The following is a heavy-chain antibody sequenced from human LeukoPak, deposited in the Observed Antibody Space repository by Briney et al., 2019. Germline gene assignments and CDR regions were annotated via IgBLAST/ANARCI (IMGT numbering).Heavy chain of an antibody. CDR3: AGPSYGSGSYYFDY. J-gene: IGHJ4*02. V-gene: IGHV4-39*01. D-gene: IGHD3-10*01. Sequence: PSETLSLTCTVSGGSISSSSYYWGWLRQPPGKGLEWIGSIYYSGSTYYNPSLKSRVTISVDTSKNQFSLKLSSVTAADTAVYYCAGPSYGSGSYYFDYWGQGTLVTVSS. CDR2: IYYSGST. CDR1: GGSISSSSYY.